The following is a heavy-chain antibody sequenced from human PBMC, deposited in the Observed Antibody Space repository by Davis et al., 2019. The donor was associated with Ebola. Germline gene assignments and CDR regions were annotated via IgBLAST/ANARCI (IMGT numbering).Heavy chain of an antibody. V-gene: IGHV3-74*01. CDR3: ARAPYKYYYDSSGYYVGDDAFDI. Sequence: HTGGSLRLSCAASGFTFSSYGMHWVRQAPGKGLVWVSRINSDGSSTSYADSVKGRFTISRDNAKNTLYLQMNSLRAEDTAVYYCARAPYKYYYDSSGYYVGDDAFDIWGQGTMVTVSS. CDR1: GFTFSSYG. D-gene: IGHD3-22*01. J-gene: IGHJ3*02. CDR2: INSDGSST.